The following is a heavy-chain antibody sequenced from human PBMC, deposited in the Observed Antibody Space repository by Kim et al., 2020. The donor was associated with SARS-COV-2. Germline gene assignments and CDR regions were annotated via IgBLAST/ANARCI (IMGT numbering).Heavy chain of an antibody. V-gene: IGHV4-31*03. J-gene: IGHJ4*02. CDR1: GGSISSGGYY. Sequence: SETLSLTCTVSGGSISSGGYYWSWIRQHPGKGLEWIGYIYYSGSTYYNPSLKSRVTISVDTSKNQFSLKLSSVTAADTAVYYCARAHVIRAYYFDYWGQGTLVTVSS. CDR3: ARAHVIRAYYFDY. CDR2: IYYSGST. D-gene: IGHD2-21*01.